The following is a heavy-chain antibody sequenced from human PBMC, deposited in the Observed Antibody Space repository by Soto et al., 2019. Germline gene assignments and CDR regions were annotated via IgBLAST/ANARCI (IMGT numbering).Heavy chain of an antibody. CDR3: VRDSARIVVVQRVDGDNWLDA. CDR1: GFTLSDHY. J-gene: IGHJ5*02. D-gene: IGHD2-2*01. V-gene: IGHV3-72*01. CDR2: SRDKAQGYST. Sequence: GGSLRLSCAGSGFTLSDHYIDWVRQAPGKGLEWVGRSRDKAQGYSTAYAASVKGRFTTSRDESKNSLYLQMNSLRAEDTAVYYCVRDSARIVVVQRVDGDNWLDAWGQGTLVTASS.